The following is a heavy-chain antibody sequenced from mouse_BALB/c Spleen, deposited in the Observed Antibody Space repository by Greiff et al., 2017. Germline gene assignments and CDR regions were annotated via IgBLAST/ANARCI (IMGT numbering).Heavy chain of an antibody. CDR3: ARRETGRGGAWFAY. J-gene: IGHJ3*01. V-gene: IGHV1-55*01. CDR2: IYPGSGST. D-gene: IGHD4-1*01. Sequence: VQLQQPGAELVKPGTSVKLSCKASGYNFTSYWINWVKLRPGQGLEWIGDIYPGSGSTNYNEKFKSKATLTVDKSSSTAYMQLSSLTSEDSAVYYCARRETGRGGAWFAYWGQGTLVTVSA. CDR1: GYNFTSYW.